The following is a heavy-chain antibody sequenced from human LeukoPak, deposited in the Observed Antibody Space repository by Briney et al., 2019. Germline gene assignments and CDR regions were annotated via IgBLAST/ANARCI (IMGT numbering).Heavy chain of an antibody. CDR2: IYYSGST. V-gene: IGHV4-59*01. CDR1: GGSISSYY. CDR3: ARETGCSGGSCQDGNWFDP. Sequence: SETLSLTCTVSGGSISSYYWSWIRQPPGKGLEWIGDIYYSGSTNYNPSLKSRVTISVDTSKNQFSLKLSSVTAADTAVYYCARETGCSGGSCQDGNWFDPWGQGTLVTVSS. J-gene: IGHJ5*02. D-gene: IGHD2-15*01.